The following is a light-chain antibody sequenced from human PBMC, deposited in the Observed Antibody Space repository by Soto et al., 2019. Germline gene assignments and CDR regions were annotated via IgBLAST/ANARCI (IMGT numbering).Light chain of an antibody. J-gene: IGKJ4*01. CDR1: QSVRSY. CDR3: QQRSTWPPT. V-gene: IGKV3-11*01. Sequence: EMVLTQSPATLSLSPGERATLSCRASQSVRSYFAWYQQRSGQAPRLLMFDASHRATGIPARFSGSGSWTDFTLTISSLEPEDFAVSYCQQRSTWPPTFGGGTKVEIK. CDR2: DAS.